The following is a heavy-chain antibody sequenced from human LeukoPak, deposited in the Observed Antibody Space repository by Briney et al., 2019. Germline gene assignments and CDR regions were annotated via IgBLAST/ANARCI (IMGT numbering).Heavy chain of an antibody. J-gene: IGHJ3*02. D-gene: IGHD4-23*01. CDR1: GGSFSGYY. Sequence: SETLSLTCAVYGGSFSGYYWSWIRQPPGKGLEWIGEINHSGSTNYSPSLKSRVTISVDTSKNQFSLKLNSVTAADTAVYYCARITYGDNHFDIWGQGTMVTVSS. CDR2: INHSGST. V-gene: IGHV4-34*01. CDR3: ARITYGDNHFDI.